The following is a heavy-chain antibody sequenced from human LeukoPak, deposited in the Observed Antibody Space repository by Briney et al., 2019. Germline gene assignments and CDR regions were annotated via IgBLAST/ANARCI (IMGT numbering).Heavy chain of an antibody. CDR2: MNPNSGNT. D-gene: IGHD3-3*01. Sequence: ASVKVSCKASGYAFTSYDINWVRQATGQGLEWMGWMNPNSGNTGYAQKFRGRVTMTRNTSISTAYMELSSLRSEDTAVYYCARVLYDFWSGYTYYFDYWGQGTLVTVSS. V-gene: IGHV1-8*01. CDR3: ARVLYDFWSGYTYYFDY. CDR1: GYAFTSYD. J-gene: IGHJ4*02.